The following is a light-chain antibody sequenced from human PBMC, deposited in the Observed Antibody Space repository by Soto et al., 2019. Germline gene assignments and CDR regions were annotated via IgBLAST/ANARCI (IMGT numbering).Light chain of an antibody. J-gene: IGKJ4*01. Sequence: EIVLTQSPGTLSLSPGERATLSCRASQGVETYLVWYQQKPGQAPRLLLYDASKRATGIPDRFSGSGSGTDFTLTISSLQPEDFAIYYCQQRISWTRVFGGGTKVDIK. V-gene: IGKV3-11*01. CDR1: QGVETY. CDR2: DAS. CDR3: QQRISWTRV.